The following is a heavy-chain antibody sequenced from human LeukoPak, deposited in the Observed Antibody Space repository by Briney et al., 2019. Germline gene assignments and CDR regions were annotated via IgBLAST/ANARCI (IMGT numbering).Heavy chain of an antibody. V-gene: IGHV3-48*01. CDR3: ASAVVATSY. CDR2: ISSSSSTI. D-gene: IGHD5-12*01. J-gene: IGHJ4*02. CDR1: GFTFSSYS. Sequence: GGSLRHSCAASGFTFSSYSMNWVRQAPGKGLEWVSYISSSSSTIYYADSVKGRFTISRDNAKNSLYLQMNSLRAEDTAVYYCASAVVATSYWGQGTLVTVSS.